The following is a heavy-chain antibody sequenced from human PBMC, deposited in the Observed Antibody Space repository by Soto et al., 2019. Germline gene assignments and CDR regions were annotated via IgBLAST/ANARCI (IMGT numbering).Heavy chain of an antibody. V-gene: IGHV1-8*01. D-gene: IGHD3-10*01. CDR1: GYTFSSYD. J-gene: IGHJ6*02. CDR3: ARCPSGDYFGPAYFLDYGLDV. Sequence: QVQLVQSGAEVKKPGASVKVSCKASGYTFSSYDINWVRQATGQGLEWRGWMNPNTDNTGPAQNFQGRLTVTWNTYISAAYMELSSLRSEDPALYQCARCPSGDYFGPAYFLDYGLDVWGQGTTVTVSS. CDR2: MNPNTDNT.